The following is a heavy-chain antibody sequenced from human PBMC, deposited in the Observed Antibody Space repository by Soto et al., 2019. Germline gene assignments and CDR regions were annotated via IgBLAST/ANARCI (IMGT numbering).Heavy chain of an antibody. J-gene: IGHJ4*02. D-gene: IGHD1-26*01. CDR3: ARGTGQSGSDCYFDY. CDR2: LYHSGST. CDR1: GYSINSGYY. Sequence: PSETLSLTCAVSGYSINSGYYWGWIRQPPGKGLEWIGSLYHSGSTYYNPSLKSRVAIPLDTSKNQFSLKLSSVTAADTAVYYCARGTGQSGSDCYFDYWGQGILVTVSS. V-gene: IGHV4-38-2*01.